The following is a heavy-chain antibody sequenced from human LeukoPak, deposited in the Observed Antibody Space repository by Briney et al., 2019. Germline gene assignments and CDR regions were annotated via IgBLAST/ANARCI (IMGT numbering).Heavy chain of an antibody. Sequence: WETLCLTCTVSGGSISSYYRSWIRQPAGKGLEWIGHIYTSESTKDKHCLKSRVTMSVDTSKNQFSLKLSSVSAADTAVYYCAREKISWIQVWSDAFDIWGQGTMVTVSS. J-gene: IGHJ3*02. CDR1: GGSISSYY. D-gene: IGHD5-18*01. V-gene: IGHV4-4*07. CDR2: IYTSEST. CDR3: AREKISWIQVWSDAFDI.